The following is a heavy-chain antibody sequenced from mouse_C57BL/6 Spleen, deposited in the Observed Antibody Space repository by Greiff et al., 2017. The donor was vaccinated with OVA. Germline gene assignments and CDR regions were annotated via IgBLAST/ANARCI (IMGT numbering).Heavy chain of an antibody. CDR1: GYTFTDYE. CDR2: IDPETGGT. Sequence: VQLQQSGAELVRPGASVTLSCKASGYTFTDYEMHWVKQTPVHGLEWIGAIDPETGGTAYNQKFKGKAILTADKSSSTAYMELRSLTSEDSAVYYCTLITTVVATGWGQGTTLTVSS. J-gene: IGHJ2*01. CDR3: TLITTVVATG. V-gene: IGHV1-15*01. D-gene: IGHD1-1*01.